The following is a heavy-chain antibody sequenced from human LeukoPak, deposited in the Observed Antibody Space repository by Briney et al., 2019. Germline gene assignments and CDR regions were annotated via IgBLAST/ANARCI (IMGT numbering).Heavy chain of an antibody. CDR3: ARDQGTMGGKGY. J-gene: IGHJ4*02. D-gene: IGHD3-10*01. CDR2: INSDGSST. CDR1: GFPFSSYW. V-gene: IGHV3-74*01. Sequence: PGGPLTLLCSASGFPFSSYWMHWVRQAPGKGLVWVSRINSDGSSTNYADSVKGRFTISRDNAKNTLYLQMNSLRAEDTAVYYCARDQGTMGGKGYWGQGILVTGSS.